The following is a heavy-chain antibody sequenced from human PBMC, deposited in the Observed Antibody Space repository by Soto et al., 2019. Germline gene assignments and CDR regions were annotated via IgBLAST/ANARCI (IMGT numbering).Heavy chain of an antibody. CDR2: ISSSSTYI. Sequence: EVQLVESGGGLVKPGGSLRLSCAASGFTFTNYSMNWVRQAPGKGLEWVSSISSSSTYIYYADSVKGRFTISRDNAKNSLYLQMNSLRAEDAAVYYCASPTLYCSGAGCSAFYYYGMGVWGHGTAVIVSS. V-gene: IGHV3-21*01. J-gene: IGHJ6*02. CDR3: ASPTLYCSGAGCSAFYYYGMGV. CDR1: GFTFTNYS. D-gene: IGHD2-15*01.